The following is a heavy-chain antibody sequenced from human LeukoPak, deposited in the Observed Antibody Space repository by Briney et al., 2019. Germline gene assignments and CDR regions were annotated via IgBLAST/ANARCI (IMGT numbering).Heavy chain of an antibody. CDR3: AKGGPGAFDF. Sequence: GGSLRLSCAASGFSSSRTDMFWVRQAPGKGLEYVSSISGTRDATYYADPVRGRFTISRDDSKNMLFLQMNSLRAEDTALYYCAKGGPGAFDFWGQGTMVAVSS. D-gene: IGHD2-15*01. CDR2: ISGTRDAT. V-gene: IGHV3-23*01. J-gene: IGHJ3*01. CDR1: GFSSSRTD.